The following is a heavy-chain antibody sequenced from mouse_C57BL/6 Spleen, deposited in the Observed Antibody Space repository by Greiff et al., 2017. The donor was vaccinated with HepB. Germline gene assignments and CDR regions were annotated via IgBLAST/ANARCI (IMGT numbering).Heavy chain of an antibody. CDR3: ARKSITTVVGDY. Sequence: QVQLQQSGAELARPGASVKLSCKASGYTFTSYGISWVKQRTGQGLEWIGEIYPRSGNTYYNEKFKGKATLTADKSSSTAYMELRSLTSEDSAVYFCARKSITTVVGDYWGQGTTLTVSS. J-gene: IGHJ2*01. V-gene: IGHV1-81*01. D-gene: IGHD1-1*01. CDR2: IYPRSGNT. CDR1: GYTFTSYG.